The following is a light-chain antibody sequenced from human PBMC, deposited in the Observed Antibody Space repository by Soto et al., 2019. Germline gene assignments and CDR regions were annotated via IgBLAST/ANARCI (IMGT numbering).Light chain of an antibody. CDR2: EVS. J-gene: IGLJ1*01. CDR3: CSYAGSSTLI. CDR1: SSDVGSYNL. Sequence: QSALTQPASVSGSPGQSITISCTGTSSDVGSYNLVSWYQQHPGKAPKLMIYEVSKRPSGVSNRFSGSKSGNTSSLTISGLHDEDEADYYCCSYAGSSTLIFGTGTKLTVL. V-gene: IGLV2-23*02.